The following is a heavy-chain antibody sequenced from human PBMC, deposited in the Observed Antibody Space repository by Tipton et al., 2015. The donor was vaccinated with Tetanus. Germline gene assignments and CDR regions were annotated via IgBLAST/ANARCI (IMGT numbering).Heavy chain of an antibody. Sequence: TLSLTCTVSGDSISSGPYSWSWLRQHPGKGLELIGYIYYSGTSYISPSLTRRVSIAVDTSRNQFSLRLTSVTAADTAVYYCARGVPRESFYLDPWGQGKQVAVSS. D-gene: IGHD3-16*02. V-gene: IGHV4-31*03. CDR2: IYYSGTS. CDR1: GDSISSGPYS. J-gene: IGHJ5*02. CDR3: ARGVPRESFYLDP.